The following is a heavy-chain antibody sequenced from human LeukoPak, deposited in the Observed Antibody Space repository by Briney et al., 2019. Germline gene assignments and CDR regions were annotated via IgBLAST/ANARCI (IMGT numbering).Heavy chain of an antibody. D-gene: IGHD3-10*01. J-gene: IGHJ4*02. CDR1: GYTFTNCG. Sequence: GASVKVSCKASGYTFTNCGISWVRQAPGQGLEWMGWISAYNGNTNYAQKLQDRVTMTTDTSTSTAYMELRSLRSDDTAVYYCARAYYGSGGSLTHTDFDYWGQGTLVTVSS. CDR2: ISAYNGNT. V-gene: IGHV1-18*04. CDR3: ARAYYGSGGSLTHTDFDY.